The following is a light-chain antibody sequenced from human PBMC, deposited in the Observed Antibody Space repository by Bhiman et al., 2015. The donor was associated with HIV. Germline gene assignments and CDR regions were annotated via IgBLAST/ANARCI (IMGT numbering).Light chain of an antibody. Sequence: QSVLTQPPSVSAAPGQKVTLSCSGTSSNIGNNYVSWYQQVPGAAPKVLIYENDKRPSGIPDRFSGSKSGTSGTLDVTGLQTGDEAEYYCATWDSGLSIEVFGTGTKLTVL. CDR2: END. CDR1: SSNIGNNY. CDR3: ATWDSGLSIEV. J-gene: IGLJ1*01. V-gene: IGLV1-51*02.